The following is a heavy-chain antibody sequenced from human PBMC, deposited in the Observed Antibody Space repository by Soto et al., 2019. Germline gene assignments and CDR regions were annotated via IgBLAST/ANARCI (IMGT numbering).Heavy chain of an antibody. CDR2: INSDGSST. D-gene: IGHD6-13*01. J-gene: IGHJ6*02. CDR1: GFTFSSYW. CDR3: ARAGREIAAAYKRAAVTGMDV. Sequence: GGSLRLSCAASGFTFSSYWMHWVRQAPGKGLVWVSRINSDGSSTSYADSVKGRFTISRDNAKNTLYLQMNSLRAEDTAVYYCARAGREIAAAYKRAAVTGMDVWGQGTTVTVSS. V-gene: IGHV3-74*01.